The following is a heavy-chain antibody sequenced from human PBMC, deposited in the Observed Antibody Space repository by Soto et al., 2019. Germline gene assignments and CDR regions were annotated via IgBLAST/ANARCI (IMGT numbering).Heavy chain of an antibody. D-gene: IGHD1-1*01. Sequence: QPGGSLRLSCAASGFTFSSSAMNWVRQAPGEGLEWVSVISGSDGSTYYADSVKGRFTISRDNSKNTLYLDMNSLRAEDTAVYYCAKSLNINWKNWFDPWGQGTLVTVSS. J-gene: IGHJ5*02. V-gene: IGHV3-23*01. CDR2: ISGSDGST. CDR1: GFTFSSSA. CDR3: AKSLNINWKNWFDP.